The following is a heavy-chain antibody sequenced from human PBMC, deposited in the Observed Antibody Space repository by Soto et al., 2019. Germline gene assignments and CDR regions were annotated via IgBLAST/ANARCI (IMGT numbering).Heavy chain of an antibody. J-gene: IGHJ4*02. CDR3: ARDPPPPDY. CDR2: ISAYNGNT. V-gene: IGHV1-18*01. CDR1: GYTFASYA. Sequence: QVQLVQSGAEVKKPGASVKVSCKASGYTFASYAISWMRQAPGQGLEWMGWISAYNGNTNYAQKLQGRVTMTTDTSTRTAYMELRRLRSEDTAVYYCARDPPPPDYWGQGTLVTVSS.